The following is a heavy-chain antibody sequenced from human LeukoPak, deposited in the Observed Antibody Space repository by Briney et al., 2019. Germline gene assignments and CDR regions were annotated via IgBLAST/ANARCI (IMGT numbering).Heavy chain of an antibody. CDR3: ARVSGSYSFFDP. CDR2: INPNSGGT. V-gene: IGHV1-2*02. J-gene: IGHJ5*02. Sequence: GASVKVSCKASGYTFTGYYMHWVRQAPGQGLEWMGWINPNSGGTNYAQKFQGRVTMTRDTSTSTVYMGLSSLRSEDTAVYYCARVSGSYSFFDPWGQGTLVTVSS. D-gene: IGHD1-26*01. CDR1: GYTFTGYY.